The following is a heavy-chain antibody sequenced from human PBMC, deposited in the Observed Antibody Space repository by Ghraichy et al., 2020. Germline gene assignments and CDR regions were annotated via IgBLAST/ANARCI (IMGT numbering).Heavy chain of an antibody. Sequence: GGSLRLSCAASGFTFSTYSMNWVRLAPGQGLEWVSYMSSTTSSMYYADSVKGRFTISRDNVKNSLYLQMNSLRAEDTAVYYCARGPLGYCSGGSCYSALDYWGQGTLVFVSS. CDR2: MSSTTSSM. J-gene: IGHJ4*02. D-gene: IGHD2-15*01. CDR3: ARGPLGYCSGGSCYSALDY. CDR1: GFTFSTYS. V-gene: IGHV3-48*01.